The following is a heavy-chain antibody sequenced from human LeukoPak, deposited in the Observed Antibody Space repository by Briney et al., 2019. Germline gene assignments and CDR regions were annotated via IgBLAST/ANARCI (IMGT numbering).Heavy chain of an antibody. Sequence: PGGPLRLSCAASGFTFSNYWMSWVRQAPGKGLEWVANIKVDGSEKYYLDSVKGRFTISRDNAKNSVYLQMNSLRTEDTAVYYCGRKTGVTGEAFDCWGQGTLVTVSS. J-gene: IGHJ4*02. CDR3: GRKTGVTGEAFDC. D-gene: IGHD7-27*01. CDR1: GFTFSNYW. CDR2: IKVDGSEK. V-gene: IGHV3-7*03.